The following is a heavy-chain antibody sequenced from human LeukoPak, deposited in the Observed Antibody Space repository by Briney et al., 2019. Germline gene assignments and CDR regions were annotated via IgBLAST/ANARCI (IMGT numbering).Heavy chain of an antibody. D-gene: IGHD6-6*01. CDR2: IYSGGST. CDR3: ARHSTSSEFDY. V-gene: IGHV3-66*02. CDR1: GFTVSSNY. Sequence: GGSLRLSCAASGFTVSSNYMSWVRQAPGKGLEWVSVIYSGGSTYYADSVKGRFTISRDNSKNTLYLQMNSLRAEDTAVYYCARHSTSSEFDYWGQGTLVTVSS. J-gene: IGHJ4*02.